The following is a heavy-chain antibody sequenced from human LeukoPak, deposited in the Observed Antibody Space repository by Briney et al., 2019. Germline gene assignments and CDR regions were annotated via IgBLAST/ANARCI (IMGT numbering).Heavy chain of an antibody. CDR1: GFTFSSYA. CDR2: IYSDGNT. J-gene: IGHJ4*02. CDR3: ARDDGGYGPFDY. D-gene: IGHD5-12*01. V-gene: IGHV3-53*01. Sequence: GGSLRLSCAASGFTFSSYAMSWVRQAPGKGLEWVSLIYSDGNTYYADSVKGRFTISRDNSKNTLYLQMNSLRAEDTAVYYCARDDGGYGPFDYWGQGTLVTVSS.